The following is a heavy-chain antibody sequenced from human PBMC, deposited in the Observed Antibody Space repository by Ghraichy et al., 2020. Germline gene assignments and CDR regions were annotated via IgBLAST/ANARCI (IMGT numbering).Heavy chain of an antibody. CDR3: ARVYCSGGSCSGFFDY. V-gene: IGHV4-59*08. D-gene: IGHD2-15*01. Sequence: SETLSLTCTVSGGSISSYYWSWIRQPPGKGLEWIAYIYYSGTTDYNPSLKSRVTISVDTSKNQFSLKLSSVTAADTAVYYFARVYCSGGSCSGFFDYWGQGTLVTVSS. J-gene: IGHJ4*02. CDR2: IYYSGTT. CDR1: GGSISSYY.